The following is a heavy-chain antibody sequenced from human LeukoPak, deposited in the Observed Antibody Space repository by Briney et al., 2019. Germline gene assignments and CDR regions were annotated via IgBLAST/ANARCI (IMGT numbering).Heavy chain of an antibody. D-gene: IGHD2-2*01. CDR1: GYTFTGYY. V-gene: IGHV1-2*02. Sequence: ASVKVSCKASGYTFTGYYMHWVRQAPGQGLEWMGWINPNSGGTNYAQKFQGRVTMTRETSISTAYMELSRLRSDDTAVYYCARSIVVVPAAIVWFDPWGQGTLVTVSS. CDR2: INPNSGGT. J-gene: IGHJ5*02. CDR3: ARSIVVVPAAIVWFDP.